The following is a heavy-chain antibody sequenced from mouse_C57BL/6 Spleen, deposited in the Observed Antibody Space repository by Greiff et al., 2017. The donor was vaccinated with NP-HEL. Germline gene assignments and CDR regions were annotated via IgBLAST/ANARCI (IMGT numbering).Heavy chain of an antibody. V-gene: IGHV1-55*01. CDR3: AREEYRNLDY. Sequence: QVQLQQPGAELVKPGASVKMSCKASGYNFTSYWITWVKQRPGQGLEWIGDIYPGSGSTNYNEKFKSKATLTVDTSSSAAYMQLSSLTSEDSAVYDCAREEYRNLDYWGQGTTLTVSS. J-gene: IGHJ2*01. CDR2: IYPGSGST. D-gene: IGHD5-2*01. CDR1: GYNFTSYW.